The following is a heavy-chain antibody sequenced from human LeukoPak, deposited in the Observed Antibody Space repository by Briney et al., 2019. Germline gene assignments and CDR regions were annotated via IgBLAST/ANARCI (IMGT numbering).Heavy chain of an antibody. V-gene: IGHV3-13*01. J-gene: IGHJ4*02. CDR3: VRGGIQVSGIDEIDY. CDR1: GFTFRSYD. CDR2: VAISGDT. D-gene: IGHD6-19*01. Sequence: GGSLRLSCAASGFTFRSYDMHWVRQVTGKGLEWVSAVAISGDTYYAGSVKGRFTISRENAKNSLYLQMNSLTAGDTAVYYCVRGGIQVSGIDEIDYWGQGTLVTVSS.